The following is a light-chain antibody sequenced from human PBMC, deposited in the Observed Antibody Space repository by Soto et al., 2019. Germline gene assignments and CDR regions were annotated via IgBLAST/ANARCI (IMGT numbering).Light chain of an antibody. CDR3: SSYAGSNNLGV. Sequence: QSALTQPPSASGSPGQSVTISCNGSSSDVGGYNYVSWYQQHPGKAPKLMIYEVTKRPSGVPDRFSGSKSGNTASLTVSGLQAEDEADYYCSSYAGSNNLGVFGGGTQLTVL. J-gene: IGLJ2*01. CDR2: EVT. CDR1: SSDVGGYNY. V-gene: IGLV2-8*01.